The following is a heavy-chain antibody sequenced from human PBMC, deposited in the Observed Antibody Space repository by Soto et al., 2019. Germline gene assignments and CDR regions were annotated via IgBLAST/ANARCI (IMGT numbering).Heavy chain of an antibody. J-gene: IGHJ5*02. CDR2: INHSGST. V-gene: IGHV4-34*01. CDR1: GVSISGYY. CDR3: ARLRNEIGAAYYDSSGYPQGWFDP. D-gene: IGHD3-22*01. Sequence: SETLSLTCTVSGVSISGYYWSWIRQPPGKGLEWIGEINHSGSTNYNPSLKSRVTISVDTSKNQFSLKLSSVTAADTAVYYCARLRNEIGAAYYDSSGYPQGWFDPWGQGTPVTVSS.